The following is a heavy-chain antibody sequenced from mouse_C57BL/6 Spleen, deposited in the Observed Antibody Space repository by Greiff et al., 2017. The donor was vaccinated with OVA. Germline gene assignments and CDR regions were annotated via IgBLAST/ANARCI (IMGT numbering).Heavy chain of an antibody. V-gene: IGHV5-4*03. CDR2: ISDGGSYT. CDR3: ARAGYYDYDYAMDY. D-gene: IGHD2-4*01. CDR1: GFTFSSYA. J-gene: IGHJ4*01. Sequence: EVKVVESGGGLVKPGGSLKLSCAASGFTFSSYAMSWVRQTPEKRLEWVATISDGGSYTYYPDNVKGRFTISRDNAKNNLYLQMSHLKSEDTAMYYCARAGYYDYDYAMDYWGQGTSVTVSS.